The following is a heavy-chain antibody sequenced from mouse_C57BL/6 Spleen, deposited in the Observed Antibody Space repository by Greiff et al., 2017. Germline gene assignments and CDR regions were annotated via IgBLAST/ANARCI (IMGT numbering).Heavy chain of an antibody. Sequence: EVQLQQSGPVLVKPGASVKMSCKASGYTFTDYYMNWVKQSHGKSLEWIGVINPYNGGTSYNQKFKGKATLTVDKSSSTAYMELNSLTSEDSAVYYCARHYGNYNYFDYWGQGTTLTVSS. D-gene: IGHD2-1*01. CDR1: GYTFTDYY. V-gene: IGHV1-19*01. J-gene: IGHJ2*01. CDR2: INPYNGGT. CDR3: ARHYGNYNYFDY.